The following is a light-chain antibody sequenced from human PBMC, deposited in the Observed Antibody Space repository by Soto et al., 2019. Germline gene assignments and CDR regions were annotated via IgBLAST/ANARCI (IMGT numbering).Light chain of an antibody. Sequence: DIQMTQSPSTLSASVGDTVTITSRASQGISRWLAWYQQKPGKAPTFLIYKASSLESGVPSRFSGSGSGTEFTLTISSLQPEDFATYYCQQYDSYPCTFGQGTKLEIK. CDR1: QGISRW. CDR3: QQYDSYPCT. CDR2: KAS. J-gene: IGKJ2*02. V-gene: IGKV1-5*03.